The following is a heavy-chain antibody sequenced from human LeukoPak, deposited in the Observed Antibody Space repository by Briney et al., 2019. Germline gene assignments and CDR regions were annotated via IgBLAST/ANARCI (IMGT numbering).Heavy chain of an antibody. Sequence: SVKVSCKASGGTFSSYAISWVRQAPGQGLEWMGGIIPIFGTANYAQKFQGRVTITADESTSTAYMGLSSLRSEDTAVYYCARGITIPNWFDPWGQGTLVTVSS. D-gene: IGHD3-10*01. V-gene: IGHV1-69*13. CDR2: IIPIFGTA. CDR1: GGTFSSYA. J-gene: IGHJ5*02. CDR3: ARGITIPNWFDP.